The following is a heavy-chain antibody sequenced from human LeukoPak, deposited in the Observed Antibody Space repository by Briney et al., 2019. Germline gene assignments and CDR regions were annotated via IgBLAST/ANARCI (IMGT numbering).Heavy chain of an antibody. V-gene: IGHV3-30*02. CDR2: IRYDGSNK. Sequence: GGSLRLSCAASGFTFSSYGMHWVRQAPGKGLEWVAFIRYDGSNKYYADSVKGRFTISRDNSKNSLYLQMNSLRAEDTAVYYCARESSSWYVEDYWGQGTLVTVSS. CDR3: ARESSSWYVEDY. D-gene: IGHD6-13*01. CDR1: GFTFSSYG. J-gene: IGHJ4*02.